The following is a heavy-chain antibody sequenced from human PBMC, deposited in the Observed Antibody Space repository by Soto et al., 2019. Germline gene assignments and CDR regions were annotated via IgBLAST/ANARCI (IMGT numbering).Heavy chain of an antibody. CDR2: IKSKTDGGTT. CDR1: GFTFSNAW. Sequence: GGSLRLSCAASGFTFSNAWMSWVRQAPGKGLEWVGRIKSKTDGGTTDYAAPVKGRFTISRDDSKNTLYLQMNSLKTEDTAVYYCTTDLGYCSGGSCYQTPFPAEKLLSYFDYWGQGTLVTVSS. J-gene: IGHJ4*02. D-gene: IGHD2-15*01. CDR3: TTDLGYCSGGSCYQTPFPAEKLLSYFDY. V-gene: IGHV3-15*01.